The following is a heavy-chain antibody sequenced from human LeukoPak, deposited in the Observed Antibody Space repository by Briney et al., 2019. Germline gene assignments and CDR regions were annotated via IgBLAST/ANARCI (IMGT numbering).Heavy chain of an antibody. CDR3: ARDFCSGGSCYLFDF. J-gene: IGHJ4*02. CDR2: IWDDGSNI. V-gene: IGHV3-33*01. D-gene: IGHD2-15*01. CDR1: GFTFSSYG. Sequence: GASLRLSRAASGFTFSSYGMYWVRQAPGKGLEWVAIIWDDGSNIYYADSVKGRFTISRDNSKNTLFLQMNSLRAEDTALYYCARDFCSGGSCYLFDFWGQGTLVTVSS.